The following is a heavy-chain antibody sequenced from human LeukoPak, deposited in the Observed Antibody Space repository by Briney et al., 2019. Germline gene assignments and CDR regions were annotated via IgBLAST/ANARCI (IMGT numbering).Heavy chain of an antibody. J-gene: IGHJ3*02. D-gene: IGHD1-26*01. CDR2: ISAYNGNT. CDR1: GYTFTGYY. CDR3: ARDRYSGSYYDAFDI. V-gene: IGHV1-18*04. Sequence: ASVKVSCKASGYTFTGYYMHWVRQAPGQGLEWMGWISAYNGNTNYAQKLQGRVTMTTDTSTSTAYMELRSPRSDDTAVYYCARDRYSGSYYDAFDIWGQGTMVTVSS.